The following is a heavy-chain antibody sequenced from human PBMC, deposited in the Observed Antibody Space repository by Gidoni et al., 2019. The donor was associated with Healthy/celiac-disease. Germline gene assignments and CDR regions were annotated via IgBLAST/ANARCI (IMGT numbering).Heavy chain of an antibody. V-gene: IGHV4-34*01. CDR3: ARPKHWYGMDV. Sequence: QVQLQQWGAGLLKPSETLSLTCAVYGGSFSGYYWSWIRQPPGKGLEWIGEINHSGSTNYNPSLKSRVTISVDTSKNQFSLKLSSVTAADTAVYYCARPKHWYGMDVWGQGTTVTVSS. J-gene: IGHJ6*02. D-gene: IGHD1-1*01. CDR1: GGSFSGYY. CDR2: INHSGST.